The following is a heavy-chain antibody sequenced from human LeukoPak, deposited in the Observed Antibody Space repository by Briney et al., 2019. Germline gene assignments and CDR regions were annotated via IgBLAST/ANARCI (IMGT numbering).Heavy chain of an antibody. J-gene: IGHJ4*02. CDR3: AKDPYGGTYPSYFDY. D-gene: IGHD1-26*01. V-gene: IGHV3-30*02. CDR1: GFPLSSYG. Sequence: GGSLRLSCAASGFPLSSYGMNWVRQAPGKGLDWVAFLRYDGSTAFYEDSVKGRFTISRDSSKNTLYLQMNSLTPADTAIYYCAKDPYGGTYPSYFDYWGQGTLVTVSS. CDR2: LRYDGSTA.